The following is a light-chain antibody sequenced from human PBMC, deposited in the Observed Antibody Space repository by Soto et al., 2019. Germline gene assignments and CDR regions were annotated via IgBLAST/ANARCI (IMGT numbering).Light chain of an antibody. CDR1: QTVERW. J-gene: IGKJ1*01. Sequence: DIQMTQSPSTLSSSVGDRVIITCRASQTVERWMAWYQQKPGKAPKLLISDVSTLERGVPSRFSGSGSGTGFTLTISSLQPDDFAIYYCQQYNSYSWTFGQGTKVDIK. V-gene: IGKV1-5*01. CDR2: DVS. CDR3: QQYNSYSWT.